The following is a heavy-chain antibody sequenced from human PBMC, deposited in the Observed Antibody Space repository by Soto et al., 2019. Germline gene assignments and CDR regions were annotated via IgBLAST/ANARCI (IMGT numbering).Heavy chain of an antibody. Sequence: ASVKVSCKASGYTFTSHYMHWVRQAPGQGLEWMGVINPSGGSTTYAQKFQGRVIITRDTSTSTVYMELSSLRSEDTAVYYCARDQRAGTYYFDYWGQGTLVTVSS. D-gene: IGHD2-21*01. CDR2: INPSGGST. CDR1: GYTFTSHY. V-gene: IGHV1-46*01. J-gene: IGHJ4*02. CDR3: ARDQRAGTYYFDY.